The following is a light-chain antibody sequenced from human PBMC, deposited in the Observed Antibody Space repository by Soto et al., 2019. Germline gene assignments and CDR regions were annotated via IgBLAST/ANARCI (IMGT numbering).Light chain of an antibody. J-gene: IGKJ1*01. CDR3: QQYNSYSSWT. CDR1: QSVSSS. CDR2: DAS. V-gene: IGKV1-5*01. Sequence: TQSPGTLSLSPGERATLSCRASQSVSSSYLAWYQQKPGKAPKLLIYDASSLESGVPSRFSGSGSGTEFTLTISSLQPDDFATYYCQQYNSYSSWTFGQGTKVEIK.